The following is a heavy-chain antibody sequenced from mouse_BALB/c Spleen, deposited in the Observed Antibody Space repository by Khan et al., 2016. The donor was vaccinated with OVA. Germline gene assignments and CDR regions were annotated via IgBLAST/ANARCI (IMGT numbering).Heavy chain of an antibody. D-gene: IGHD2-12*01. V-gene: IGHV1S22*01. CDR1: GYTFTSYW. CDR3: TRWSYWFAY. J-gene: IGHJ3*01. CDR2: IYPGSGST. Sequence: KESGSELVRPGASVKLSCKASGYTFTSYWMHWVKQRPGQGLEWIGDIYPGSGSTNYDEKFKSKATLTVDTSSSTAYMQLSSLTSEDSAVYYCTRWSYWFAYWGQGTLVTVSA.